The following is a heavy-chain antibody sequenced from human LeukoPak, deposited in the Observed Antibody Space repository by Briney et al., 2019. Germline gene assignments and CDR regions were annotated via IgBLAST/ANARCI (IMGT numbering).Heavy chain of an antibody. D-gene: IGHD3-10*01. CDR2: INPNSGGT. J-gene: IGHJ4*02. V-gene: IGHV1-2*02. Sequence: ASVKVSCKASGYTFTGYYMHWVRQAPGQGLEWMGWINPNSGGTNYAQKFQGRATMTRDTSISTAYMELSRLRSDDTAVYYCARGEADMVRGAESPDYWGQGTLVTVSS. CDR1: GYTFTGYY. CDR3: ARGEADMVRGAESPDY.